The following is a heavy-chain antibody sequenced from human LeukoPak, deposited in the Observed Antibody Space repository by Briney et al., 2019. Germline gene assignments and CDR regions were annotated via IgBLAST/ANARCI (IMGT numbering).Heavy chain of an antibody. V-gene: IGHV4-39*01. CDR2: IYYSGST. D-gene: IGHD6-19*01. J-gene: IGHJ4*02. Sequence: SETLSLTCTVSGGSISSSSYYWGWIRQPPGKGLEWIGSIYYSGSTYYNPSLKSRVTISVDTSKNQFSLKLSSVTAADTAVYYCARGNLGSGWYHDYWGQGTLVTVSS. CDR3: ARGNLGSGWYHDY. CDR1: GGSISSSSYY.